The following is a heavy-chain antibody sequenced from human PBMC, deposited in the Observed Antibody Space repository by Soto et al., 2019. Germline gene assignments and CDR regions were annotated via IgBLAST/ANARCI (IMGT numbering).Heavy chain of an antibody. CDR1: GYTFTSYG. J-gene: IGHJ4*02. CDR2: ISAYNGNT. V-gene: IGHV1-18*01. Sequence: ASVKVSCKASGYTFTSYGISWVRQAPGQGLEWMGWISAYNGNTNYAQKLQVRVTMTTDTSTSSAYMELRSLRSDDTSVYYCARGLYDSSGPYYGYWGQGTLVTVSS. D-gene: IGHD3-22*01. CDR3: ARGLYDSSGPYYGY.